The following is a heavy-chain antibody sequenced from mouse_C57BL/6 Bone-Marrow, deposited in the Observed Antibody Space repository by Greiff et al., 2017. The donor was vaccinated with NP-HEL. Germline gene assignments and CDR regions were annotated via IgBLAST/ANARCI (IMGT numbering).Heavy chain of an antibody. J-gene: IGHJ2*01. Sequence: VQLQQSGAELARPGASVKLSCKASGYTFTSYGISWVKQRTGQGLEWIGEIYPRSGNTYYNEKFKGKATLTADKSSSTAYMELRSLTSADSAVYFCSRGYYYGSSYEYWGQGTTLTVSS. V-gene: IGHV1-81*01. CDR3: SRGYYYGSSYEY. CDR2: IYPRSGNT. CDR1: GYTFTSYG. D-gene: IGHD1-1*01.